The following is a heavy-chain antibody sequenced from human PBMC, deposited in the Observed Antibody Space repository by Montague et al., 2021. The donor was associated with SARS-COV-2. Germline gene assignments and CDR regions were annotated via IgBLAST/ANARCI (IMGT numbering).Heavy chain of an antibody. CDR2: IYSSGST. D-gene: IGHD2-15*01. J-gene: IGHJ5*02. V-gene: IGHV4-39*07. CDR1: GGSISSSSYY. CDR3: ARDPGVVVSATLNNWFDP. Sequence: SETLSLTCTVSGGSISSSSYYWGWIRQPPGKGLEWIGSIYSSGSTYYNPSLKSRVTISVDTSKNQFSLKLSSVTAADTAVYYCARDPGVVVSATLNNWFDPWGQGTLVTVSS.